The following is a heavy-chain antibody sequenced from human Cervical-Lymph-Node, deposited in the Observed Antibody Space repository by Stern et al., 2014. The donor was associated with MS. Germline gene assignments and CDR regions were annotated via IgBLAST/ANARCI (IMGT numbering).Heavy chain of an antibody. CDR3: ARERQQYCNSEGCSYWYFDL. Sequence: QVQLQESGPGLVKPSGTLSLTCAVSGGSVSSTNWWSWVRQSPGKGLEWIGNIYHSGAFNSRPAFRIRVSISLDNSKNHLSLHLTSVTAADTAVYYCARERQQYCNSEGCSYWYFDLWGRGTLVTVSS. D-gene: IGHD2/OR15-2a*01. CDR1: GGSVSSTNW. CDR2: IYHSGAF. V-gene: IGHV4-4*02. J-gene: IGHJ2*01.